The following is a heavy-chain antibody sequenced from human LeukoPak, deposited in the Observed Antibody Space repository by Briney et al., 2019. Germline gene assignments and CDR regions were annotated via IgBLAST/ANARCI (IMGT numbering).Heavy chain of an antibody. D-gene: IGHD3-3*01. CDR3: ARGTYEWPGTKYYFDY. Sequence: SETLSLTCTVSGGSISSGSYYWSWIRQPAGKGLEWIGRIYTSGSTNYNPSLKSRVTISVDTSKNQFSLKLSSVTAADTAVYYCARGTYEWPGTKYYFDYWGQGTLVTVSS. CDR2: IYTSGST. V-gene: IGHV4-61*02. J-gene: IGHJ4*02. CDR1: GGSISSGSYY.